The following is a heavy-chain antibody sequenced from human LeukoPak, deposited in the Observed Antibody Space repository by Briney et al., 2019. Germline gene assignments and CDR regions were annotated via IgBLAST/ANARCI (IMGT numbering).Heavy chain of an antibody. D-gene: IGHD3-22*01. CDR1: GGSFSSSSYY. J-gene: IGHJ5*02. V-gene: IGHV4-39*01. CDR3: ARHKGDYYDSSGYPNWFDP. CDR2: IYYSGST. Sequence: SETLSLTCTVSGGSFSSSSYYWGWIRQPPGKGLEWIGSIYYSGSTYYNPSLKSRVTISVDTSKNQFSLKLSSVTAADTAEYYCARHKGDYYDSSGYPNWFDPWGQGTLVTVSS.